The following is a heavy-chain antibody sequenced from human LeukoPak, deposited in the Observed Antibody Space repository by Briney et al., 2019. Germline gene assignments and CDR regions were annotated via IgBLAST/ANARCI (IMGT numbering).Heavy chain of an antibody. D-gene: IGHD2-15*01. J-gene: IGHJ4*02. CDR3: ARVRFCGGSCYGQYYFDY. CDR2: IYYSGST. CDR1: GGSVSSGSYY. Sequence: SETLSLTCTVSGGSVSSGSYYWSWIRQPPGKGLEWIGYIYYSGSTNYNPSLKSRVTISVDTSKNQFSLKLSSVTAAGTAVYYCARVRFCGGSCYGQYYFDYWGQGTLVAVSS. V-gene: IGHV4-61*01.